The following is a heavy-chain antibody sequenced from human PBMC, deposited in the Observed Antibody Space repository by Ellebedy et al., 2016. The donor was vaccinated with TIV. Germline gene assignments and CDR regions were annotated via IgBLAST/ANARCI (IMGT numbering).Heavy chain of an antibody. CDR2: IYYTGST. CDR1: DGSISNYY. Sequence: SETLSLXXTVSDGSISNYYWSWIRQPPGKGLEWIGYIYYTGSTYYNPSLKSRVTISVDTSKNQFSLKLSSVTAADTAVYYCARRWNDYYDSSGYYWDDYYFDYWGQGTLVTVSS. CDR3: ARRWNDYYDSSGYYWDDYYFDY. V-gene: IGHV4-59*06. D-gene: IGHD3-22*01. J-gene: IGHJ4*02.